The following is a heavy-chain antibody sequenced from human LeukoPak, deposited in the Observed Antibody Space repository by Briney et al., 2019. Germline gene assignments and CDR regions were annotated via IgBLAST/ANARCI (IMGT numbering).Heavy chain of an antibody. J-gene: IGHJ4*02. Sequence: SETLSPTCTVSGGSMSNYYWNWVRQPPGKGLEWIGHIYYNGITSYTPSLKSRVTISLDTSKNQFSLNLNSVTAADTAVYYCARARSFDYWGQGTLVTVSS. CDR1: GGSMSNYY. V-gene: IGHV4-59*01. CDR2: IYYNGIT. CDR3: ARARSFDY.